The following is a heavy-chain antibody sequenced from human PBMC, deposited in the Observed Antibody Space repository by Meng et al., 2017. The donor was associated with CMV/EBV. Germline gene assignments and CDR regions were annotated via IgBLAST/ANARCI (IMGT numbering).Heavy chain of an antibody. J-gene: IGHJ4*02. Sequence: SVKVSCKASGYTFTSYGISWVRQAPGQGLEWMGWISAYNGNTNYAQKLQGRVTMTTDTSTSTAYMELRSLRSDDTAVYYCARDRNWNYYEISANLDYWGQGTLVTVSS. V-gene: IGHV1-18*01. D-gene: IGHD1-7*01. CDR1: GYTFTSYG. CDR3: ARDRNWNYYEISANLDY. CDR2: ISAYNGNT.